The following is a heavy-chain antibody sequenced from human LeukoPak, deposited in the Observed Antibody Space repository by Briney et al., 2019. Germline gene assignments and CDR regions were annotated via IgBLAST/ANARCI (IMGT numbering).Heavy chain of an antibody. D-gene: IGHD2-15*01. V-gene: IGHV1-69*04. CDR3: ARDRQNEQVVVAALRGYYFDY. J-gene: IGHJ4*02. CDR1: GYTYTSYD. CDR2: IIPILGIA. Sequence: EASVKVSCKASGYTYTSYDINWVRQATGQGLEWMGRIIPILGIANYAQKFQGRVTITADKSTTTAYMGLSSLRSEETAVYYCARDRQNEQVVVAALRGYYFDYWGQGTLVTVSS.